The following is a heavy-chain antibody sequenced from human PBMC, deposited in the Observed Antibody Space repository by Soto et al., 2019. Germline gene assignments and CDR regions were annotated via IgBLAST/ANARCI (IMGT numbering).Heavy chain of an antibody. CDR2: IWYDGSNK. CDR3: ARDLGWELLSYYGMDV. V-gene: IGHV3-33*01. CDR1: GFTFSSYG. D-gene: IGHD1-26*01. Sequence: QVQLVESGGGVVQPGRSLRLSCAASGFTFSSYGMHWVRQAPGKGLEWVAVIWYDGSNKYYADSVKGRFTISRDNSKNKLYLQMNSLRAEDTAVYYCARDLGWELLSYYGMDVWGQGTTVTVSS. J-gene: IGHJ6*02.